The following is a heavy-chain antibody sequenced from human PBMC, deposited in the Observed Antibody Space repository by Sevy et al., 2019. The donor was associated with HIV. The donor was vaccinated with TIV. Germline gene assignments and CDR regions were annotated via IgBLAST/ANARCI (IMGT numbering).Heavy chain of an antibody. CDR3: AREGGDSSGYYYVFNHYYYYGMDV. Sequence: GGSLRLSCAASGFTFSSYAMHWVRQAPGKGLEWVAVISYDGSNKYYADSVKGRCTSSRDNSKNTLYLQMNSLRAEDTAVYYCAREGGDSSGYYYVFNHYYYYGMDVWGQGTTVTVSS. CDR2: ISYDGSNK. CDR1: GFTFSSYA. D-gene: IGHD3-22*01. V-gene: IGHV3-30-3*01. J-gene: IGHJ6*02.